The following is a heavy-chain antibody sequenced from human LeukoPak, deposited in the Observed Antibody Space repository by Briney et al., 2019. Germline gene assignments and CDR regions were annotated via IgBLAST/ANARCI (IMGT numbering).Heavy chain of an antibody. Sequence: GESLKISCKGSGYSFTSYWIGWVRQMPGKGLEWVGIIYPGDSDTRYSPSFQGQVTISADKSISTAYLQWSCLKASDTAMYYCARHVGYGDYNNWFDPWGQGTLVTVSS. J-gene: IGHJ5*02. CDR1: GYSFTSYW. CDR3: ARHVGYGDYNNWFDP. D-gene: IGHD4-17*01. V-gene: IGHV5-51*01. CDR2: IYPGDSDT.